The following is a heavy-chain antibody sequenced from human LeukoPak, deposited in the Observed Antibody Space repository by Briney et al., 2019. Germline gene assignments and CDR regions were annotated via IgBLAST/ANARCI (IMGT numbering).Heavy chain of an antibody. J-gene: IGHJ4*02. V-gene: IGHV4-30-4*01. D-gene: IGHD2-2*01. Sequence: PSQTLSLTCTVSGGSISSGDYYWSCIRQPPGKGLEWFVYIYYSGSTYYNPSLKSRVTISVDTSKNQFSLKLSSVTAADTAVYYCARVGGYCSSTSCYAPFDYWGQGTLVTVSS. CDR3: ARVGGYCSSTSCYAPFDY. CDR2: IYYSGST. CDR1: GGSISSGDYY.